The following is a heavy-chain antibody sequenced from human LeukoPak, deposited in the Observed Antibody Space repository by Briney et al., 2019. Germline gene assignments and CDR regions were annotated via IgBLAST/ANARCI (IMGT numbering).Heavy chain of an antibody. CDR1: GFTFSNYA. CDR3: ASEFFPRTTVPRDY. V-gene: IGHV3-48*01. D-gene: IGHD1-1*01. J-gene: IGHJ4*02. CDR2: ISGTSEIM. Sequence: GGSLRLSCAASGFTFSNYAMSWVRQPPGKGLEWLSYISGTSEIMYYADSVKGRFTISRDNARNSLYLQMNNLRAEDTAVYYCASEFFPRTTVPRDYWGQGTLVTVSS.